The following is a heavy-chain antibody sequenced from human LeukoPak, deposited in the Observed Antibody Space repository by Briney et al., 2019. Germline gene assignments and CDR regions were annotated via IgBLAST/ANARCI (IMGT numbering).Heavy chain of an antibody. CDR1: RGTFSTYG. D-gene: IGHD3-10*01. CDR3: ARSEISVAREFIFTFDY. V-gene: IGHV1-69*13. J-gene: IGHJ4*02. Sequence: ASVKVSCKASRGTFSTYGINWVRQAPGQGLDWMGGIIPVFTTINYAQNFQDRLTITADESTSTAYMELSGLTSDDTAVYFCARSEISVAREFIFTFDYWGQGTLVTVSS. CDR2: IIPVFTTI.